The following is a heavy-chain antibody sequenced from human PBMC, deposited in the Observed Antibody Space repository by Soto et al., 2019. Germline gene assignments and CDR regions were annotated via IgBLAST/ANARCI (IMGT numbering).Heavy chain of an antibody. Sequence: LRLCCAASGFTFSSYAMSWVRQAPGKGLEWVSAISGSGGSTYYADSVKGRFTISRDNSKNTLYLQMNSLRAEDTAVYYCAKGSYCGGDCYSPMYYYYGMDVWGQGATVTVS. CDR2: ISGSGGST. J-gene: IGHJ6*02. CDR1: GFTFSSYA. V-gene: IGHV3-23*01. D-gene: IGHD2-21*02. CDR3: AKGSYCGGDCYSPMYYYYGMDV.